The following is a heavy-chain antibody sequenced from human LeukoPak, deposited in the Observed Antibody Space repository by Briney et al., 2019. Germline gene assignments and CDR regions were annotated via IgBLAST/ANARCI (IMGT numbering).Heavy chain of an antibody. CDR2: INHSGST. CDR3: ARSPRGSGSSTLLGVAFDL. D-gene: IGHD3-10*01. V-gene: IGHV4-34*01. CDR1: GESFSGYY. Sequence: SETLSLTCAVYGESFSGYYWSWIRQPPGKGLEWIGEINHSGSTNYNPSLKSRVTISVDTSKNQFSLKLTSVTAADTAVYYCARSPRGSGSSTLLGVAFDLWGQGTMVTVSS. J-gene: IGHJ3*01.